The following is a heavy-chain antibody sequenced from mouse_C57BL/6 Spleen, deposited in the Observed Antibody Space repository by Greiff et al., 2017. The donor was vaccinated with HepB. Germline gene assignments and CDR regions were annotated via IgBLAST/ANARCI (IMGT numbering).Heavy chain of an antibody. CDR1: GYTFTSYW. J-gene: IGHJ3*01. Sequence: KQSCKASGYTFTSYWMHWVKQRPIQGLEWIGNIDPSDSETHYNQKFKDKATLTVDKSSSTAYMQLSSLTSEDSAVYYCARAGDGYYGWFAYWGQGTLVTVSA. D-gene: IGHD2-3*01. V-gene: IGHV1-52*01. CDR2: IDPSDSET. CDR3: ARAGDGYYGWFAY.